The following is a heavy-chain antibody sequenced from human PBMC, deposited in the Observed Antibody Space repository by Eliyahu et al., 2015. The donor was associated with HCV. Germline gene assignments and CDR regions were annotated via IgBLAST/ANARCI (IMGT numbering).Heavy chain of an antibody. CDR1: GGSFSGYY. V-gene: IGHV4-34*01. Sequence: QVLLQQWGAGLLKPSETLSLTCAVYGGSFSGYYWSWIRQPPGKGLEWIGEINNSGSANYNPSLKSRFTISVDTSKNQFSLKLSSVTAADTAVYYCARRRDSGTSHFFDYWGRGTLVTVSS. J-gene: IGHJ4*02. CDR3: ARRRDSGTSHFFDY. CDR2: INNSGSA. D-gene: IGHD6-25*01.